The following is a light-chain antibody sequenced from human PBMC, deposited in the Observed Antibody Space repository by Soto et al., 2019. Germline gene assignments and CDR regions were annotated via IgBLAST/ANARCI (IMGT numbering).Light chain of an antibody. J-gene: IGKJ1*01. CDR3: QQAKNFPWT. CDR2: AAS. V-gene: IGKV1-12*01. CDR1: QGISSS. Sequence: DIQMAQSPSSVSASVGDRVTITYRASQGISSSLAWYQQRPGKAPKLLIYAASNLQNEVPSRFSGSGSGTDFTLTISSLQPEDFATYYCQQAKNFPWTFGQGTRVEIK.